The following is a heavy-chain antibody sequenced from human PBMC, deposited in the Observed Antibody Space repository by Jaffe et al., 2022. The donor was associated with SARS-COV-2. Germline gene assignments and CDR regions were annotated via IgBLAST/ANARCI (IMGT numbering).Heavy chain of an antibody. CDR3: AREAAGIGDNAFDI. Sequence: QVQLQESGPGLVKPSQTLSLTCTVSGGSISSGGYYWNWIRQPAGKGLEWIGRIYASGSTNYNPSLKSRVTKSVDTSKNQFSLKLTSVTAADTAMYYCAREAAGIGDNAFDIWGQGTMVTVSS. CDR2: IYASGST. J-gene: IGHJ3*02. CDR1: GGSISSGGYY. D-gene: IGHD6-13*01. V-gene: IGHV4-61*02.